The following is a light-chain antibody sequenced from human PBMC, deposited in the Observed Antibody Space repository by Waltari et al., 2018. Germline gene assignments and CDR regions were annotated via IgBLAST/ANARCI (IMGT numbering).Light chain of an antibody. J-gene: IGLJ3*02. Sequence: QSVLTQPPSASGTPGQRVTISCSGRSSNIGSHYVYWYQQPPGTAPKLLIYRNNQRPSGVPDRFSGSKSGTSASLAISGLRSEDEADYYCAAWDDSLSGWVFGGGTKLTVL. CDR3: AAWDDSLSGWV. V-gene: IGLV1-47*01. CDR1: SSNIGSHY. CDR2: RNN.